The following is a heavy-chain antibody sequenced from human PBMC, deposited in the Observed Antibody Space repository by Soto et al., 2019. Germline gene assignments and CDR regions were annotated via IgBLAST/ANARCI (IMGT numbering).Heavy chain of an antibody. CDR1: GDSISSYY. CDR3: ARARGGYFDY. CDR2: IYYSVRT. Sequence: TSETLSLTCTVSGDSISSYYWSWIRQPPGKGLEWIGYIYYSVRTNYNPSLKSRVTISVDTAKNQFSLKLSSVTAADTAVYYCARARGGYFDYWGQGTLVTVSS. J-gene: IGHJ4*02. D-gene: IGHD3-10*01. V-gene: IGHV4-59*01.